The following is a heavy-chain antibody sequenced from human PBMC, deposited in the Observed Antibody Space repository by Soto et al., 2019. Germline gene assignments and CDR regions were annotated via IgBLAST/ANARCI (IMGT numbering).Heavy chain of an antibody. V-gene: IGHV4-39*01. Sequence: QLQLQESGPGLVKPSETLSLTCSVSGGSISDSYYYWGWIRQPPGKGLEWIASIYYTGSTYYNPSLKSRVTMSIDTSKNQFSLRLSSVAAADTAVYYCARLPHSVVANFDSWGQGTLVTVSS. D-gene: IGHD2-21*01. CDR3: ARLPHSVVANFDS. CDR1: GGSISDSYYY. J-gene: IGHJ4*02. CDR2: IYYTGST.